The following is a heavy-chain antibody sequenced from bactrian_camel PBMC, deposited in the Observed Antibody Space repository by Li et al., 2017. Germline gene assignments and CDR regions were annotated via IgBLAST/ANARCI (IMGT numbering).Heavy chain of an antibody. J-gene: IGHJ4*01. D-gene: IGHD5*01. CDR1: GFTFSSYG. CDR2: SSWGGDGA. Sequence: VQLVESGGGLVQPGGSLRLSCAASGFTFSSYGMGWVRQAPGKGLEWVSSIAGRVSSWGGDGANYADSVLGRFTIARANTRNSVYLQMNSLKPEDTAVYYCAATPWGRVRRESPGAGRAACRRGQGTQVTVS. V-gene: IGHV3S40*01. CDR3: AATPWGRVRRESPGAGRAACR.